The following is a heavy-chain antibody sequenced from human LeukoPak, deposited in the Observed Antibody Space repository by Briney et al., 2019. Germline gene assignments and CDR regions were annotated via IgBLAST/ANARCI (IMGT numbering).Heavy chain of an antibody. CDR3: ARNSCPSGSCYDNRGYFDY. J-gene: IGHJ4*02. Sequence: ASVKVSCKASGYTFSSYDINWVRQATGQGLEWMGWMNPNSGNTGYPQKFQGRVTMTRNTSISTAYLELSSLRSEDTAVYYCARNSCPSGSCYDNRGYFDYWGQGTLVTVSS. V-gene: IGHV1-8*01. CDR2: MNPNSGNT. D-gene: IGHD2-15*01. CDR1: GYTFSSYD.